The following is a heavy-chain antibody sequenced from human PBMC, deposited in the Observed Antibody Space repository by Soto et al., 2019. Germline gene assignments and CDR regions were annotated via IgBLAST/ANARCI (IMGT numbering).Heavy chain of an antibody. D-gene: IGHD4-17*01. V-gene: IGHV4-34*01. Sequence: QVQLRQWGAGLLKPSETLSLTCVVSGGSFNDYKWTWIRQSPEKGLEWIGEIRHNGDTDSKPSLRSRLTMSLDTAKNQFSLHLSSVTSADTALYFCAGGPDYGDYDAWGPGTLVTVSS. CDR2: IRHNGDT. CDR1: GGSFNDYK. CDR3: AGGPDYGDYDA. J-gene: IGHJ5*02.